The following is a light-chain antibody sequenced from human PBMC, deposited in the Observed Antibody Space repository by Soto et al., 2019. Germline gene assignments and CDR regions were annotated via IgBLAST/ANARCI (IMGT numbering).Light chain of an antibody. V-gene: IGKV3-20*01. CDR2: GSS. J-gene: IGKJ2*01. Sequence: EVVLTQSPGTLSLSPGERATLSCRASQSVSNNYLAWYQQKPGQSRKLLIFGSSDKATGIPGRFSGSGCGTDFTLTISSLEPEDFAVYYCELYGSSPPYTFGQGTKLEIK. CDR3: ELYGSSPPYT. CDR1: QSVSNNY.